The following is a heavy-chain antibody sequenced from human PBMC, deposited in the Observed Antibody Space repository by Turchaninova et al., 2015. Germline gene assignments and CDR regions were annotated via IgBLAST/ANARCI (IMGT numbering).Heavy chain of an antibody. V-gene: IGHV3-7*01. D-gene: IGHD3-3*01. J-gene: IGHJ4*02. CDR1: GCVFSSFS. CDR2: IRCDGRER. CDR3: VRDVEDFSLAGSEILDY. Sequence: EVQLVESGGDIVRPGGYRRPSCVVPGCVFSSFSRSWVRQSPGKGRELLAHIRCDGRERHYLDSVQGRFIVSRDDTKNSLYLEMNRLRVEDTGVYYCVRDVEDFSLAGSEILDYWGQGTLVTVST.